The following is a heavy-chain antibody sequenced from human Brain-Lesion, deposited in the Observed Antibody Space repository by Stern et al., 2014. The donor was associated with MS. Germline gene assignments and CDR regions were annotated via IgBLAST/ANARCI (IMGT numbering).Heavy chain of an antibody. CDR3: ARGRVVPGFQYYATDV. D-gene: IGHD2-2*01. Sequence: HVHLVESGPGLVKPSQTLSLSCTVSGGSISSGGYYWSWIRQPAGRGLEWTGRIFNSGTTSYHPSLQSRLTISLYTSQHTTSPRLTPMTAADTAVYYCARGRVVPGFQYYATDVWGQGTTVIVSS. V-gene: IGHV4-61*02. CDR2: IFNSGTT. J-gene: IGHJ6*02. CDR1: GGSISSGGYY.